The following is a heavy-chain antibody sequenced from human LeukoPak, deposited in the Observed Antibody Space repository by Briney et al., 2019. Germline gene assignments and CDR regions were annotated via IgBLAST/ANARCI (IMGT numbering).Heavy chain of an antibody. CDR3: AKVVGATTRGYFDY. Sequence: GGSLRLSCAASGFTFSSYAMSCVRQAPGKGLEWVSTISSSGGSTYYADSVKGRFTISRDNSKNTLYLQMNSLRAEDTAVYYCAKVVGATTRGYFDYWGQGTLVTVSS. J-gene: IGHJ4*02. V-gene: IGHV3-23*01. D-gene: IGHD1-26*01. CDR1: GFTFSSYA. CDR2: ISSSGGST.